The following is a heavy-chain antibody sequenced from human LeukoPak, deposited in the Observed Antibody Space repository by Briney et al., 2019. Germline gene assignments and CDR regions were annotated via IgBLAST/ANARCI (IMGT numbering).Heavy chain of an antibody. Sequence: PSETLSLTCTVSGGSISSGDYYWSWIRQPPGKGLEWIGYIYYSGSTYYNPSLRSRVTISVDTSKNQFSLKLSSVTAADTAVYYCARAAIGVGSSWDLDYWGQGTLVTVSS. CDR2: IYYSGST. D-gene: IGHD6-13*01. CDR3: ARAAIGVGSSWDLDY. V-gene: IGHV4-30-4*01. J-gene: IGHJ4*02. CDR1: GGSISSGDYY.